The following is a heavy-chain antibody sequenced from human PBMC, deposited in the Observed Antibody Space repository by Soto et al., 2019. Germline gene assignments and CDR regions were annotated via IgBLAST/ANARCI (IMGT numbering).Heavy chain of an antibody. Sequence: PSETLSLTCAVSGDSISSGGFSWSWIRQPPGKGLEWIGYIYHSGSSFYNPSLKSRVTISVDGSKNQFSLKVNSVTAADTAVFYCARGRLVPAVNFDYSGQGALVTVSS. D-gene: IGHD2-2*01. CDR1: GDSISSGGFS. V-gene: IGHV4-30-2*01. J-gene: IGHJ4*02. CDR2: IYHSGSS. CDR3: ARGRLVPAVNFDY.